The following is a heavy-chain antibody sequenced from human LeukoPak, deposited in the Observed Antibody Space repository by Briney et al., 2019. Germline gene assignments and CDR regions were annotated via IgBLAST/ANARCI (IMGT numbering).Heavy chain of an antibody. J-gene: IGHJ6*02. CDR2: INPNSGGT. D-gene: IGHD1-14*01. Sequence: ASVKVSCKASGYTFTGYYMHWVRQAPGQGLEWMGWINPNSGGTNYAQKLQGRVTMTTDTSTSTAYMELRSLRSDDTAVYYCAGNRGDPYYYYYYGMDVWGQGTTVTVSS. CDR1: GYTFTGYY. V-gene: IGHV1-2*02. CDR3: AGNRGDPYYYYYYGMDV.